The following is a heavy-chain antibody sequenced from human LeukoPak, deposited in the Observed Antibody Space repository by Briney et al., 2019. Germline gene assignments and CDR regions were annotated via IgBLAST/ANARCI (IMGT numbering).Heavy chain of an antibody. J-gene: IGHJ5*02. V-gene: IGHV1-2*02. CDR3: ARPYQLLAQRNNNWFDP. CDR2: INPNSGGT. CDR1: GYTFTGYY. Sequence: GASVKVSCKASGYTFTGYYMHWVRQAPGQGLEWMGWINPNSGGTNYAQKFQGRVTMTRDTSISTAYMELSRLRSDDTAVYYCARPYQLLAQRNNNWFDPWGQGTLVTVSS. D-gene: IGHD2-2*01.